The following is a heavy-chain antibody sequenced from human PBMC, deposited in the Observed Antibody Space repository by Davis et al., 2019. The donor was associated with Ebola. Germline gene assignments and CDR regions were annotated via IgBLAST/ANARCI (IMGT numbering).Heavy chain of an antibody. CDR2: IYPGDSDT. V-gene: IGHV5-51*01. CDR1: GYSFSSHW. Sequence: GESLKISCKGSGYSFSSHWIAWVRQMPGKGLEWMGIIYPGDSDTRYSPSFQGQVTISADKSISTAYLQWSSLKASDTAMYYCASFGYYGDYNFDYWGQGTLVTVSS. CDR3: ASFGYYGDYNFDY. J-gene: IGHJ4*02. D-gene: IGHD4-17*01.